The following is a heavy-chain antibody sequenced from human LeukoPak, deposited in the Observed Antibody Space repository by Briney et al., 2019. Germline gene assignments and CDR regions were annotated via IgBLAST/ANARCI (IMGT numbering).Heavy chain of an antibody. V-gene: IGHV3-49*03. J-gene: IGHJ4*02. CDR2: IRGTPYGGTT. CDR3: TRAGKPPYFDY. Sequence: GGTLRLSCAASGFTFSDYAMSWFRQAPGKGLEWGALIRGTPYGGTTEYAASVKGRFTISRDDSKNIACLQMNSLKTEDTAVYYCTRAGKPPYFDYWGQGTLVIVSS. CDR1: GFTFSDYA.